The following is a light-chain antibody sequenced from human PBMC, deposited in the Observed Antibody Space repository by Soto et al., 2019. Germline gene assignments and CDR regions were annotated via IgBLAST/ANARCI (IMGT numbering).Light chain of an antibody. CDR1: LRIRND. J-gene: IGKJ1*01. CDR2: AAS. CDR3: LQHDSYPWT. Sequence: DIQMTQSPSSLSSXXGXXVXIXCRASLRIRNDLGWYQHKPGKAPKRLIYAASSLQSGVPSRFSGSGSGTEFTLTISSLQPEDFATYFCLQHDSYPWTFGQGTKVDIK. V-gene: IGKV1-17*01.